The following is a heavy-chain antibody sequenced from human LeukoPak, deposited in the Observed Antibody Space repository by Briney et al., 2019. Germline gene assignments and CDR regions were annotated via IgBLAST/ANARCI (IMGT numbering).Heavy chain of an antibody. J-gene: IGHJ5*02. CDR2: IYHSGST. CDR1: GGSISSSNW. Sequence: SGTLSLTCAVSGGSISSSNWWSWVRQPPGKGLEWIGEIYHSGSTNYNPSLKSRVTISVDKSKNQFSLKLSSVTAADTAVYYCARGFGHSSSWYPSPRWFDPWGQGTLVTVSS. V-gene: IGHV4-4*02. CDR3: ARGFGHSSSWYPSPRWFDP. D-gene: IGHD6-13*01.